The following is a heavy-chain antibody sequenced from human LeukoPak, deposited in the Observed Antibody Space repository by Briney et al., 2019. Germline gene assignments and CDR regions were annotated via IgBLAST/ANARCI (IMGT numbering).Heavy chain of an antibody. CDR2: IWFDGSNK. V-gene: IGHV3-33*01. CDR1: GLSFSTYG. D-gene: IGHD3-10*01. J-gene: IGHJ2*01. Sequence: PGGSLRLSCEASGLSFSTYGMHWVRQAPGKGLEWVALIWFDGSNKHYADSVKGRFTISRDNSKNTMYLQMDSLRAEDTAVYYCARVVSYYGSSYRLLDLWGRGTLVTVSS. CDR3: ARVVSYYGSSYRLLDL.